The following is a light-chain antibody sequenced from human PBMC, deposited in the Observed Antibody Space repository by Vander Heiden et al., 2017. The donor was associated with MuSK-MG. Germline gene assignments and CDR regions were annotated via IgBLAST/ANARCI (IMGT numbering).Light chain of an antibody. CDR1: QSISSY. Sequence: DIQMTQSPSSLSASVGDRVTITCRASQSISSYLNWYQQKPGKAPQLLIYAASSLQSGVPSRFSGSGSGTDFTLTISRLQPEDFATYYCQQSDSTPRTFGQWTKVEIK. CDR3: QQSDSTPRT. CDR2: AAS. J-gene: IGKJ1*01. V-gene: IGKV1-39*01.